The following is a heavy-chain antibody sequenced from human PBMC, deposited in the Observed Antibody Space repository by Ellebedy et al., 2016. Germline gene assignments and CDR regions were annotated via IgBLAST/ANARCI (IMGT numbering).Heavy chain of an antibody. J-gene: IGHJ3*02. CDR1: GFTFSSYA. Sequence: GESLKISXAASGFTFSSYAMHWVRQAPGKGLEWVSAISGSGGSTYYADSVKGRFTISRDNAKNSLYLQMNSLRAEDTAVYYCARDLRDCSGGSCYVAVDIWGQGTMVTVSS. CDR2: ISGSGGST. D-gene: IGHD2-15*01. CDR3: ARDLRDCSGGSCYVAVDI. V-gene: IGHV3-21*01.